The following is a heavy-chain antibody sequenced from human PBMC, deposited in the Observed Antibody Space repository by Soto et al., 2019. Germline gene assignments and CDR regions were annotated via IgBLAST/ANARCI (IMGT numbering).Heavy chain of an antibody. CDR1: GFSLSTSGVG. CDR2: IYCDDDK. CDR3: AHSLMTLGADY. Sequence: QITLKESGPTLVKPTQTLTLTCTFSGFSLSTSGVGLGWIHQPPGKTLEWLALIYCDDDKRYRPSRKSRLTITKDTSKNQVVLTMTNMDPVDTATYYCAHSLMTLGADYWGQGTLVTVSS. D-gene: IGHD3-16*01. V-gene: IGHV2-5*02. J-gene: IGHJ4*02.